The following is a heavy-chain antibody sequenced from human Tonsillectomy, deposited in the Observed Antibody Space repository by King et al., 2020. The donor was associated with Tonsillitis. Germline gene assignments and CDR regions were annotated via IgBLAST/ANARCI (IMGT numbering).Heavy chain of an antibody. CDR2: IHTDGTRT. CDR1: GFTFSTYW. CDR3: GRGLRPVDY. Sequence: VQLVESGGGLVQPGGSLSLSCAPSGFTFSTYWMPWVRQTPGKGLMWVSHIHTDGTRTISADAVKGRFIISRDSAKNTVYLQMNSLRDDDTAVYYCGRGLRPVDYWGQGTLVTVSS. V-gene: IGHV3-74*01. D-gene: IGHD6-19*01. J-gene: IGHJ4*02.